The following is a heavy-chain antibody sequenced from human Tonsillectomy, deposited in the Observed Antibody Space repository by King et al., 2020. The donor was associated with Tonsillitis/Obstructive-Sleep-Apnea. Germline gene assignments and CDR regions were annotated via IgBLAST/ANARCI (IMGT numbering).Heavy chain of an antibody. CDR2: ISSSGSTI. V-gene: IGHV3-11*01. CDR1: GFTFSDYY. D-gene: IGHD2-2*01. J-gene: IGHJ6*03. CDR3: ARGGNHCSSTSCLKRYYYYYYMDV. Sequence: VQLVESGGGLVKPGGSLRLSCAASGFTFSDYYMSWIRQAPGKGLEWVSYISSSGSTIYYADSVKGRFTISRDNAKNSLYLQMNSLRAEDTAVYYCARGGNHCSSTSCLKRYYYYYYMDVWGKGTTVTVSS.